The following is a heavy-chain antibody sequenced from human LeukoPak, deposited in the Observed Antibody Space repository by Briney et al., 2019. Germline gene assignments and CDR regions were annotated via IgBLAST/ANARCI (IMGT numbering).Heavy chain of an antibody. CDR3: ARAITSYYYDSSGLSLSA. V-gene: IGHV4-30-4*01. Sequence: SETLSLTCTVSGGSISSGDYYWSWIRQPPGKGLEWIGYIYYSGSTYYNPSLKSRVTISVDTSKNQFSLKLSSVTAADTAVYYCARAITSYYYDSSGLSLSAWGQGTLVTVSS. CDR2: IYYSGST. CDR1: GGSISSGDYY. D-gene: IGHD3-22*01. J-gene: IGHJ4*02.